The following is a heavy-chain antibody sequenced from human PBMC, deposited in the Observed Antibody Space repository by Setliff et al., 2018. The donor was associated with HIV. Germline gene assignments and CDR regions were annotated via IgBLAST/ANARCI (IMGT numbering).Heavy chain of an antibody. D-gene: IGHD3-10*01. CDR2: VHHSGST. CDR1: GGSISFYY. J-gene: IGHJ4*02. CDR3: ARTGGSGSYYIYAPHFDY. V-gene: IGHV4-59*05. Sequence: PSETLSLTCSISGGSISFYYWNWIRQPPGKGLEWIGGVHHSGSTYYNPSRKSRVTISVETSKNQFSLKLSSVTAADTAVYYYARTGGSGSYYIYAPHFDYWGQGTLVTVSS.